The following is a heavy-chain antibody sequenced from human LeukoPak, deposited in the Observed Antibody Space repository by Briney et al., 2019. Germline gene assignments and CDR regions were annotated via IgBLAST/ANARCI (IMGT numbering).Heavy chain of an antibody. J-gene: IGHJ4*02. V-gene: IGHV3-7*01. CDR3: ARERGKDGDCEIDY. Sequence: PGGSLRLSCAASGFTFSSYWMSWVRQAPGKGLEWVANIKQDGSEKYYVDSVKGRFTISRDNAKNSLYLQMNSLRAEDTAVYYCARERGKDGDCEIDYWGQGTLVTVSS. CDR2: IKQDGSEK. CDR1: GFTFSSYW. D-gene: IGHD2-21*02.